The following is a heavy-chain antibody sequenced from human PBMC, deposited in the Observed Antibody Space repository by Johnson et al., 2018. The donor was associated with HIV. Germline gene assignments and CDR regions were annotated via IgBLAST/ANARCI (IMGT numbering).Heavy chain of an antibody. J-gene: IGHJ3*02. CDR1: GFTFSNYA. CDR2: IYSGGST. CDR3: ATVVTAPRAFDI. Sequence: VQLVESGGGLVQPGGSLRVSCATSGFTFSNYAMNWVRQAPGKGLEWVSVIYSGGSTYYADSVKGRFTISRDNSKNTLYLQMNSLRAEDTAVYYCATVVTAPRAFDIWGQGTMVTVSS. V-gene: IGHV3-66*01. D-gene: IGHD2-21*02.